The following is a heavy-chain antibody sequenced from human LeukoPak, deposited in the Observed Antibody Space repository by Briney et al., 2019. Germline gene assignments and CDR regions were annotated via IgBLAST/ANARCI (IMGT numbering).Heavy chain of an antibody. CDR1: GFSFSTYW. CDR3: ARDSAGNDY. CDR2: IKQDGSEQ. V-gene: IGHV3-7*01. J-gene: IGHJ4*02. D-gene: IGHD6-13*01. Sequence: GGSLRLSCVASGFSFSTYWMSWDRQAPGKGLEWVANIKQDGSEQYYVDSLKGRFTISRDNAKNSLYLQLNNVEADDTAMYYCARDSAGNDYWGQGTLVTVSS.